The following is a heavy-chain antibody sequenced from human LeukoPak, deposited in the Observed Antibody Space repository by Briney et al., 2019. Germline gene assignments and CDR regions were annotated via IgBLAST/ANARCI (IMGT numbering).Heavy chain of an antibody. V-gene: IGHV3-48*03. CDR1: GFTFSSYE. Sequence: GGSLRLSCAASGFTFSSYEMNWVRQAPGKGLEWVSYISSSGSTIYYADSVKGRFTISRDNAKNSLYLQMNSLRAEDTAVYYCARKRGYFYYMDVWGKGTMVTVSS. CDR3: ARKRGYFYYMDV. CDR2: ISSSGSTI. J-gene: IGHJ6*03.